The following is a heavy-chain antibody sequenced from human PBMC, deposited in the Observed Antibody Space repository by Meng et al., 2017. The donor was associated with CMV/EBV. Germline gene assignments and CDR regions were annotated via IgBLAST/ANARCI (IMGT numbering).Heavy chain of an antibody. V-gene: IGHV1-69*05. CDR1: GGTFSSYA. CDR3: ASGGSYLKYYFDY. J-gene: IGHJ4*02. D-gene: IGHD1-26*01. Sequence: SVKVSCKASGGTFSSYAISWVRQAPGQGLEWMGGIIPIFGTANYAQKFRGRVTITTDESTSTAYMEPSSLRSEDTAVYYCASGGSYLKYYFDYWGQGTLVTVSS. CDR2: IIPIFGTA.